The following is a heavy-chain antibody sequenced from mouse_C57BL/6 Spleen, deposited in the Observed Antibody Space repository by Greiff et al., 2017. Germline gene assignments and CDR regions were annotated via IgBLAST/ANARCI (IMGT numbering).Heavy chain of an antibody. D-gene: IGHD2-1*01. CDR1: GYTFTSYW. V-gene: IGHV1-69*01. Sequence: QVHVKQPGAELVMPGASVKLSCKASGYTFTSYWMHWVKQRPGQGLEWIGEIDPSDSYTNYNQKFKGKSTLTVDKSSSTAYMQLSSLTSEDSAVYYCARSTMVTTRYYFDYWGQGTTLTVSS. CDR3: ARSTMVTTRYYFDY. CDR2: IDPSDSYT. J-gene: IGHJ2*01.